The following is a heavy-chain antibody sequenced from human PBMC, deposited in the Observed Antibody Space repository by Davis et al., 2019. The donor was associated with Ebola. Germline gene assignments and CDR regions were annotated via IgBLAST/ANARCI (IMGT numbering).Heavy chain of an antibody. V-gene: IGHV1-18*04. CDR2: ITPHNGNT. CDR1: GYPFTSSA. CDR3: ARTSIVGTTTTASDI. D-gene: IGHD1-26*01. Sequence: ALVKVSCKTSGYPFTSSAVTWVRQAPGQGLQWMGWITPHNGNTNYAQKLQGRVTMTTDTSTGTAYMELRSLRSDDTAVYFCARTSIVGTTTTASDIWGQGTKVTVSS. J-gene: IGHJ3*02.